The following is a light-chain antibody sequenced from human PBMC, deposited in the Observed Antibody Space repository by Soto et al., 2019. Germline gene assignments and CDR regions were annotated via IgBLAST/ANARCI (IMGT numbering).Light chain of an antibody. CDR3: QQRTDWAPLT. CDR1: QTVSSY. J-gene: IGKJ4*01. Sequence: EIVLTQSPATLSLSPGERATLSCRASQTVSSYLAWYQKKPGQAPGLLIYDASNRATGIPARFSGSGSGTDFTLTISSLEPEDFAVYYCQQRTDWAPLTFGGGTQGGYQ. CDR2: DAS. V-gene: IGKV3-11*01.